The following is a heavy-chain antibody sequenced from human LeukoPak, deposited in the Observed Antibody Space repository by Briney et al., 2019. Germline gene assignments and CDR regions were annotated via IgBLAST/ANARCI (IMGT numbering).Heavy chain of an antibody. J-gene: IGHJ4*02. Sequence: GGSLRLSCAASGFTFSGNGMHWVRQAPGKGLEWVAVIWYDGNNKYYADSVKGRFTISRDNSKNTLYLQMNSLRAEDTAVYYCARSTSSEYDIYHFDYWGQGTLVTVSS. CDR2: IWYDGNNK. V-gene: IGHV3-33*01. CDR1: GFTFSGNG. D-gene: IGHD3-9*01. CDR3: ARSTSSEYDIYHFDY.